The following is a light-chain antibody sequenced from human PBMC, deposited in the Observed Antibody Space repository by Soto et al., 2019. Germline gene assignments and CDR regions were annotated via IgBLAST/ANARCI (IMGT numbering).Light chain of an antibody. V-gene: IGLV2-8*01. CDR1: SSDVGAYNY. CDR3: TSYAGGNIV. J-gene: IGLJ1*01. Sequence: QSALTQPPSASGSPGQSVTISCSGTSSDVGAYNYVSWYQQHPGKVPKLMVYEVNKRPSGVPDRFSGSKSGNTASLTVSGLPAEDEADYYCTSYAGGNIVFGTGTKLTVL. CDR2: EVN.